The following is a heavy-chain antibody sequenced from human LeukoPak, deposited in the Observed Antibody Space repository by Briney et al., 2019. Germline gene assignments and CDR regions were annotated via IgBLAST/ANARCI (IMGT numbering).Heavy chain of an antibody. V-gene: IGHV3-30-3*01. CDR1: GFTFSSYA. CDR3: AREVTMVRGVIDYYYYGMDV. J-gene: IGHJ6*02. CDR2: ISYDGSNK. D-gene: IGHD3-10*01. Sequence: QPGGSLRLSCAASGFTFSSYAMHWVRQAPGKGLEWVAVISYDGSNKYYADSVKGRFTISRDNSKNTLYLQMNSLRAEDTAVYYCAREVTMVRGVIDYYYYGMDVWGQGTTVTVSS.